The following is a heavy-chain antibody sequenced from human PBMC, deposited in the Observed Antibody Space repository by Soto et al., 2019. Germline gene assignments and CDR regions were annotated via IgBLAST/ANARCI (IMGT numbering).Heavy chain of an antibody. CDR3: ARHEPSTILGVVLTAGLDV. CDR1: GYTFTDYW. J-gene: IGHJ6*02. V-gene: IGHV5-51*01. CDR2: LYPGDTDV. Sequence: GESLTISCKASGYTFTDYWIAWVRQLPGQGLEWMGALYPGDTDVRYSPTFEGQVSISADTSINTAYLQWDSLKASDTAIYFCARHEPSTILGVVLTAGLDVWGQGATVTVSS. D-gene: IGHD3-3*01.